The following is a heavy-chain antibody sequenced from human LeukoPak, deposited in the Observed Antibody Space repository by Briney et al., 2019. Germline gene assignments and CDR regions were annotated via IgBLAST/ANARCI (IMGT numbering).Heavy chain of an antibody. D-gene: IGHD6-13*01. V-gene: IGHV1-18*01. Sequence: ASVKVSCKASGYTFSSYGISWVRQAPGQGLEWMGWIATYNSKTKYAEKVQGRVTMTTDTSTTTAYMELRTLRSDDTAVYYCARDMGGLAADGNWFDPWGQGTLVTVSS. J-gene: IGHJ5*02. CDR3: ARDMGGLAADGNWFDP. CDR1: GYTFSSYG. CDR2: IATYNSKT.